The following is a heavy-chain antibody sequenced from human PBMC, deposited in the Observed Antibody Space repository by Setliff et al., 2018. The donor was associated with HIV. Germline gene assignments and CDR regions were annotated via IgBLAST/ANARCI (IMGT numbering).Heavy chain of an antibody. Sequence: PGGSLRLSCAASGFTFSSYWMSWVRQVPGKGLEWVSNTKYDGSESYYVDSVKGRFTLSRDNAKNSLYLQMNSLRAEDTAVYYCARVFWYGLPQIYYYMDVWGKGTTVTVSS. CDR1: GFTFSSYW. CDR3: ARVFWYGLPQIYYYMDV. CDR2: TKYDGSES. J-gene: IGHJ6*03. D-gene: IGHD2-8*02. V-gene: IGHV3-7*01.